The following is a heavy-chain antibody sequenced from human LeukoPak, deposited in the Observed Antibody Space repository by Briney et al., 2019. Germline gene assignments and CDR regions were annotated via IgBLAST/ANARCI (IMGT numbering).Heavy chain of an antibody. V-gene: IGHV3-66*01. CDR3: ARGQCSSPSCRYFDY. D-gene: IGHD2-2*01. J-gene: IGHJ4*02. Sequence: PGGSLRLSCAASGFTFSGYAMNWVRQAPGKGLEWVSVITSGGNSYYADSVKGRFTISRDNSKNTLYLQMNSLRAEDTAVYYCARGQCSSPSCRYFDYWGQGTLVTVSS. CDR1: GFTFSGYA. CDR2: ITSGGNS.